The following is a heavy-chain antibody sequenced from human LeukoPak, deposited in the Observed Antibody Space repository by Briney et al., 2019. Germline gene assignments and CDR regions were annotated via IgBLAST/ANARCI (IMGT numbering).Heavy chain of an antibody. V-gene: IGHV3-23*01. CDR2: ISGSGGST. D-gene: IGHD3-16*01. Sequence: GGSLRLSCAASEFTFRRYGMTWVRQAPGKGLEWVSSISGSGGSTFYADSVKGRFTISRDNAKNSLYLQMNSLRAEDTAVYYCARHKGRRRGIAGDAFDIWGQGTMVTVSS. CDR1: EFTFRRYG. CDR3: ARHKGRRRGIAGDAFDI. J-gene: IGHJ3*02.